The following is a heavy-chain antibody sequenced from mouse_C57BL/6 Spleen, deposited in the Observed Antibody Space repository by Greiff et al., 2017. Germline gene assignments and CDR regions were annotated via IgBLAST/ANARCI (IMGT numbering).Heavy chain of an antibody. Sequence: VQLVESGPELVKPGASVKISCKASGYAFSSSWMNWVKQRPGKGLEWIGRIYPGDGDTNYNGKFKGKATLTADKSSNTAYMHLSSLTSEDSAVYFCARHDYDGYDWGQGTTLTVSS. CDR2: IYPGDGDT. CDR1: GYAFSSSW. CDR3: ARHDYDGYD. J-gene: IGHJ2*01. V-gene: IGHV1-82*01. D-gene: IGHD2-4*01.